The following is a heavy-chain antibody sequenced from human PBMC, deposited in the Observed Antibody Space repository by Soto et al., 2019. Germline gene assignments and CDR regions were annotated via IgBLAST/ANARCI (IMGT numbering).Heavy chain of an antibody. CDR3: AAASPDYYDSSGYTSHYYYYGMDV. J-gene: IGHJ6*02. Sequence: QMQLVQSGPEVKKPGTSVTVSCKASGFTFTSSAVQWVRQARGQRLEWIGWIVVGSGNTNYAQKFQERVTITRDMSTSTAYMELSSLRSEDTAVYYCAAASPDYYDSSGYTSHYYYYGMDVWGQGTTVTVSS. D-gene: IGHD3-22*01. CDR2: IVVGSGNT. CDR1: GFTFTSSA. V-gene: IGHV1-58*01.